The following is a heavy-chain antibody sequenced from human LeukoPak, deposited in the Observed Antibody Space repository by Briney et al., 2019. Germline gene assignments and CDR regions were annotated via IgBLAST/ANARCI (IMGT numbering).Heavy chain of an antibody. V-gene: IGHV1-2*02. CDR1: GYTFTGYY. CDR2: INPSSGGT. CDR3: ARGPARGNWFDP. J-gene: IGHJ5*02. Sequence: ASVKVSCKASGYTFTGYYMHWVRQAPGQGLEWMGWINPSSGGTNYAQKLQGRVTMTRDTSISTAYMELSRLRYDDMAAYYCARGPARGNWFDPWGQGTLVTVSS.